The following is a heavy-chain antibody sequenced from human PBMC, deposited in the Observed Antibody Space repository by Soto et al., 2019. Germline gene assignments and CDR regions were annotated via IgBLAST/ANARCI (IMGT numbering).Heavy chain of an antibody. CDR1: GFTFSSYG. J-gene: IGHJ4*02. D-gene: IGHD6-13*01. CDR2: IWYDGSNK. CDR3: ARDWTPGIAAAGPLN. Sequence: GSLRLSCAASGFTFSSYGMHWVRQAPGKGLEWVAVIWYDGSNKYYADSVKGRFTISRDNSKNTLYLQMNSLRAEDTAVYYCARDWTPGIAAAGPLNWVQATLATVSA. V-gene: IGHV3-33*01.